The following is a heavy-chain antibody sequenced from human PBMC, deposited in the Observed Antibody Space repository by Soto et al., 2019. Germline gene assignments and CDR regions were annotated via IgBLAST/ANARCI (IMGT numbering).Heavy chain of an antibody. CDR2: VSANNGFT. Sequence: GASVKVYCKTSGYTFTNFALSWVRQAPGQGLEWIGFVSANNGFTHFAQKFQGRVSVKADTSTSTVYLDLRSLSSDDTAVYYCARGGAARHLDSWGQGTPVTVS. D-gene: IGHD6-6*01. CDR1: GYTFTNFA. CDR3: ARGGAARHLDS. V-gene: IGHV1-18*01. J-gene: IGHJ5*01.